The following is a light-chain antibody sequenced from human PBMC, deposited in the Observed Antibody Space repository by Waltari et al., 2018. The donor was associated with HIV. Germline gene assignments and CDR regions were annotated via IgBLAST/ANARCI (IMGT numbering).Light chain of an antibody. J-gene: IGLJ2*01. CDR2: EVT. V-gene: IGLV2-14*01. CDR3: TSYTSSSTLGV. CDR1: TSDAGGFDY. Sequence: QSALTQPASVSGSPGQSVTISCTRTTSDAGGFDYVCWYQHHPGKAPKLIIYEVTNRPSGVSTRFSGSKSGNTASLTISGLQAEDEADYFCTSYTSSSTLGVFGGGTRLTVL.